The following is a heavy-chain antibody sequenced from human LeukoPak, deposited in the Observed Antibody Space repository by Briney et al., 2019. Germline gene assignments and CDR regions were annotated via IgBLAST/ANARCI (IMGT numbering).Heavy chain of an antibody. CDR1: GGSFSGYY. V-gene: IGHV4-34*01. CDR3: ARGLSNSI. D-gene: IGHD2/OR15-2a*01. CDR2: IHHSGST. Sequence: SETLSLTCAVYGGSFSGYYWSWIRQPPGKGLEWIGEIHHSGSTNYNPSLKSRVTISVDTSKNQSSLQLSSVTAADTAVYYCARGLSNSIWGQGTLVTVSS. J-gene: IGHJ4*02.